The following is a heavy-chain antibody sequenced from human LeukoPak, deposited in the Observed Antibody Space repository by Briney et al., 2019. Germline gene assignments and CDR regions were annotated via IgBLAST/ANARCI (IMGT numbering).Heavy chain of an antibody. J-gene: IGHJ4*02. V-gene: IGHV3-7*01. D-gene: IGHD1-26*01. CDR3: ARDLGIDRFDC. Sequence: GGSLRLSCAAPGFTFSNYWMSWVRQAPGKDLEWVANIRRDGGENYYMDSVKGRFTVSRDNAKNSLFLQMNSVTADDTAVYYCARDLGIDRFDCWGQGTLVTVSS. CDR1: GFTFSNYW. CDR2: IRRDGGEN.